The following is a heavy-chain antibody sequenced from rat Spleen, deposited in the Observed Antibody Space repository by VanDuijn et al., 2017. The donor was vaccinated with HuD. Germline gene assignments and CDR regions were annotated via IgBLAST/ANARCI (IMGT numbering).Heavy chain of an antibody. V-gene: IGHV2-63*01. Sequence: QVQLKESGPGLVQPSQTLSLTCIVSGFSLISYGVSWVRQPPGKVLEWMGRMSYTGDTSYNSALKSRLTISRDTSKNQVFLKMNSLQTDDTGTYYCTRDPGGTTFFDYWGQGTLVTVSS. CDR1: GFSLISYG. D-gene: IGHD1-5*01. CDR2: MSYTGDT. J-gene: IGHJ3*01. CDR3: TRDPGGTTFFDY.